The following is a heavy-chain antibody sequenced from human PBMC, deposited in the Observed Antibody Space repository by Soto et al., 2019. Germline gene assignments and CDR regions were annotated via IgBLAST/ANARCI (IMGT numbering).Heavy chain of an antibody. V-gene: IGHV1-69*13. CDR1: GDMFYTYT. CDR3: ARQLGVWFGDLPRYGVDF. Sequence: SVKVSCTASGDMFYTYTITWMRQAPGRGLEWVGGIIPRSAKSNYAQKFEGRVTITADESTSTAYMELRSLRAGDTAIYYCARQLGVWFGDLPRYGVDFWGQGTTVTVSS. CDR2: IIPRSAKS. J-gene: IGHJ6*02. D-gene: IGHD3-10*01.